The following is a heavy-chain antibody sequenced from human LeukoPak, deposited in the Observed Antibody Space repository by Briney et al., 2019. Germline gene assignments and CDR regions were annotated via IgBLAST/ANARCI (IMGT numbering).Heavy chain of an antibody. CDR2: FDPEDGET. CDR1: GYTLTELS. CDR3: ATSPVRTSSSWYYFDY. D-gene: IGHD6-13*01. V-gene: IGHV1-24*01. Sequence: GASVKVSCKVSGYTLTELSMHWVRQAPGKGLEWMGGFDPEDGETIYAQKFQGRVTMTEDTSTDTAYMELSSLRSEDTAVYYCATSPVRTSSSWYYFDYWGQGTLVTVSS. J-gene: IGHJ4*02.